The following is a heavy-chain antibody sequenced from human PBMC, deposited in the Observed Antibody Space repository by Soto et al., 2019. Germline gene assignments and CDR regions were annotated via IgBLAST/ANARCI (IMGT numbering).Heavy chain of an antibody. V-gene: IGHV3-30*14. J-gene: IGHJ6*02. CDR1: GFTFSSYA. D-gene: IGHD3-3*01. CDR3: ARVPMGWSSPIYYDRNAV. Sequence: AGGSLRLSCAASGFTFSSYAMHWVRQAPGKGLEWVAVISYDGSNKNYADSVKGRFTISRDNSKNTLYLQMNSLRAEDTAVYYCARVPMGWSSPIYYDRNAVRGQRSTVTVSS. CDR2: ISYDGSNK.